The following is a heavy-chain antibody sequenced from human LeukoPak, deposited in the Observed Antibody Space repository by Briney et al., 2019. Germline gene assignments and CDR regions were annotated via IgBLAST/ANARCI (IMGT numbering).Heavy chain of an antibody. D-gene: IGHD6-13*01. V-gene: IGHV3-33*01. Sequence: GGSLRLSCAASGFTFSSYGMHWVRQAPGKGLEWVAVIWYDGSNKYYADSVKGRFTISRDNSKNTLYLQMTSLRAEDTAVYYCATSSSSWYYFDYWGQGTLVTVSS. CDR2: IWYDGSNK. CDR1: GFTFSSYG. J-gene: IGHJ4*02. CDR3: ATSSSSWYYFDY.